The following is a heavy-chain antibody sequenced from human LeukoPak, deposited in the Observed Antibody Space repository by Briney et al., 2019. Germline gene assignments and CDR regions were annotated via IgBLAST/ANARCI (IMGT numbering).Heavy chain of an antibody. CDR3: APRRIAEDAHFDY. J-gene: IGHJ4*02. D-gene: IGHD6-13*01. CDR1: GASLTSYY. V-gene: IGHV4-59*12. Sequence: PSETLSLTCAVSGASLTSYYRSWIRQPPGQGLEWIGYIYYSGSTNYNPSLPSRVTLSVDTPKHELSLKLTSVSTTDTAGYYCAPRRIAEDAHFDYWGQGTLVTVSS. CDR2: IYYSGST.